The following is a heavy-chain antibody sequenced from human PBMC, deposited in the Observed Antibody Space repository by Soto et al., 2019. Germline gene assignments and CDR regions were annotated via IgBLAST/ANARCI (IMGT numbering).Heavy chain of an antibody. J-gene: IGHJ6*02. CDR1: GYTFTSYG. CDR3: ARDLGFCSGGICYGPIDYYYGMDV. V-gene: IGHV1-18*01. CDR2: ISAYNGNT. Sequence: GPSVKVSFKASGYTFTSYGISWVRQAPGQGLEWMGWISAYNGNTNYAQKLQGRVTMTTDTSTSTAYMELRSLRSDDTAVYYCARDLGFCSGGICYGPIDYYYGMDVWGQGTTVTVSS. D-gene: IGHD2-15*01.